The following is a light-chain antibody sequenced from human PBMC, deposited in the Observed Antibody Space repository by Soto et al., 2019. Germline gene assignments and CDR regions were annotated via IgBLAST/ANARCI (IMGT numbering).Light chain of an antibody. Sequence: DIQMTQSPSSLSASVRDRVTITCRASHNTRGYLNWYQQKPWKAPKLLNYAASNLQSWIPSRFSGSGSETDFTLTISSLQPEDFATYYCQQSYSTPWTFGQGTKVEIK. V-gene: IGKV1-39*01. J-gene: IGKJ1*01. CDR1: HNTRGY. CDR3: QQSYSTPWT. CDR2: AAS.